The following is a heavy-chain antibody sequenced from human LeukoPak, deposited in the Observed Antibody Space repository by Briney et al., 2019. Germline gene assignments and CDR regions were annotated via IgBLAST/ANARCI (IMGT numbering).Heavy chain of an antibody. CDR3: ARDQLAAGTYDY. V-gene: IGHV1-69*05. D-gene: IGHD6-13*01. Sequence: SVKVSCKASGGTFSSYAISWVRQVPGQGLEWMGRIIPIFGTANYAQKFQGRVTITTDESTSTAYMELSSLRSEDTAVYYCARDQLAAGTYDYWGQGTLVTVSS. J-gene: IGHJ4*02. CDR2: IIPIFGTA. CDR1: GGTFSSYA.